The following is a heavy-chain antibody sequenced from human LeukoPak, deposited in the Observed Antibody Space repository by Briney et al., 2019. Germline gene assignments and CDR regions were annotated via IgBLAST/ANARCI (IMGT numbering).Heavy chain of an antibody. CDR3: ARIQWLVRFDY. J-gene: IGHJ4*02. D-gene: IGHD6-19*01. Sequence: SETLSLTCTVSGGSVSSGSYYWSWTRQPPGKGLEWIGYIYYSGSTNYNPSLKSRVTISVDTSKNQFSLKLSSVTAADTAVYYCARIQWLVRFDYWGQGTLVTVSS. V-gene: IGHV4-61*01. CDR1: GGSVSSGSYY. CDR2: IYYSGST.